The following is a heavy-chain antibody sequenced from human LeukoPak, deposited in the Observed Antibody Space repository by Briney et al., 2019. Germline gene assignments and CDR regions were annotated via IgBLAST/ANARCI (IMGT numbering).Heavy chain of an antibody. CDR3: AKSADYYDSSGYCPPYYFDY. Sequence: GGSLRLSCAASGFTFSSYAMSWVRQAPGKGLEWVSAISGSGGSTYYADSVKGRFTISRDNSKNTLYLQMNSLRAEDTAVYYCAKSADYYDSSGYCPPYYFDYWGQGTLVTVSS. J-gene: IGHJ4*02. CDR1: GFTFSSYA. D-gene: IGHD3-22*01. V-gene: IGHV3-23*01. CDR2: ISGSGGST.